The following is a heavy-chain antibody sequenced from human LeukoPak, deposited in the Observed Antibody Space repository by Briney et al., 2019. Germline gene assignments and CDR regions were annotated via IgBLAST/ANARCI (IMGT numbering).Heavy chain of an antibody. CDR2: IYHSGST. CDR3: ARTAAGSPGGFDY. J-gene: IGHJ4*02. Sequence: GSLRLSCAASGFTFNNYWMTWVRQAPGKGLEWIGSIYHSGSTYYNPSLKSRVTISVDTSKNQFSLKLSSVTAADTAVYYCARTAAGSPGGFDYWGQGTLVTVSS. CDR1: GFTFNNYW. D-gene: IGHD6-13*01. V-gene: IGHV4-38-2*01.